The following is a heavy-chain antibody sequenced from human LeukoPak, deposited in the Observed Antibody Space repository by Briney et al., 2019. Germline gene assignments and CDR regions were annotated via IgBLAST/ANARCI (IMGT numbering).Heavy chain of an antibody. D-gene: IGHD6-19*01. J-gene: IGHJ6*02. CDR3: ARGHSSGWFYYYYGMDV. V-gene: IGHV4-59*01. Sequence: SETLSLTCTVSGGSISSYYWSWIRQPPGKGLEWIGYIYYSGSTNYNPSLKSRVTISVDTSKNQFSLKLSSVTAVDTAVYYCARGHSSGWFYYYYGMDVWGQGTTVTVSS. CDR2: IYYSGST. CDR1: GGSISSYY.